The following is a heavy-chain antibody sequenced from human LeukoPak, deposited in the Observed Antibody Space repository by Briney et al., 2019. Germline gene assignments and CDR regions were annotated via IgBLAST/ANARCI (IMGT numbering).Heavy chain of an antibody. CDR2: MNPDGSGI. Sequence: GGSLRLSCAASGFTFSGSWMSWVRQAPGKGLEWVADMNPDGSGIQYVDSVKGRFTISRDNARNSLYLTMDSLRAEDTAVYYCARAFHYYDSSGAIDYWGQGTLVTVSS. V-gene: IGHV3-7*01. J-gene: IGHJ4*02. CDR1: GFTFSGSW. CDR3: ARAFHYYDSSGAIDY. D-gene: IGHD3-22*01.